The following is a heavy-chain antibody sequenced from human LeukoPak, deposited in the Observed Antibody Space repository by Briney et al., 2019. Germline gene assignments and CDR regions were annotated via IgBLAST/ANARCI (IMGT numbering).Heavy chain of an antibody. D-gene: IGHD4-17*01. J-gene: IGHJ4*02. CDR3: AGAMDYGDYSQHYAGY. Sequence: GASVKVSCKASGYTFTGYYMHWVRQAPGQGLEWMGWINPNSGGTNYAQKFQGRVTMTRDTSISTAYMELSRLRSDDTAVYYCAGAMDYGDYSQHYAGYWGQGTLVTVSS. CDR2: INPNSGGT. V-gene: IGHV1-2*02. CDR1: GYTFTGYY.